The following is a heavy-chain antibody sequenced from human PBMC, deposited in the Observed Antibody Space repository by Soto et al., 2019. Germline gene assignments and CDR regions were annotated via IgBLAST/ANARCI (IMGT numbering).Heavy chain of an antibody. CDR1: GFTFRDYE. J-gene: IGHJ3*01. CDR2: ISSSGTTI. V-gene: IGHV3-48*03. CDR3: ARRIWDPAVVAVATRGAVDV. Sequence: EVQLVESGGGLVQPGGYLRLSCAASGFTFRDYEMHWVRQAPGKGLQRVSYISSSGTTIYYSESVKGRFTISRATAKNSLCLQLNGLRADDTAVYYCARRIWDPAVVAVATRGAVDVWGQGTMVSVSS. D-gene: IGHD2-15*01.